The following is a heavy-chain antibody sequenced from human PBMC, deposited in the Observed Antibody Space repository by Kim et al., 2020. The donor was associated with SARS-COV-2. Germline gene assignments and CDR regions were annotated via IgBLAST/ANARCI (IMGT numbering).Heavy chain of an antibody. Sequence: GGSLRLSCAASGFTFSSYSMNWVRQAPGKGLEWVSSISSSSSYIYYADSVKGRFTISRDNAKNSLYLQMNSLRAEDTAVYYCARDLRRYGDYFDYWGQGTLVTVSS. CDR3: ARDLRRYGDYFDY. J-gene: IGHJ4*02. V-gene: IGHV3-21*01. D-gene: IGHD4-17*01. CDR1: GFTFSSYS. CDR2: ISSSSSYI.